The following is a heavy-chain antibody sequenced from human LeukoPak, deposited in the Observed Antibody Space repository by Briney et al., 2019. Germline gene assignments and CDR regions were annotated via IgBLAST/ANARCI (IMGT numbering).Heavy chain of an antibody. J-gene: IGHJ4*02. CDR3: ATLRGSSSAVFDY. Sequence: SETLSHTCTVSSGSISSDYWSWIRQHPGEGLEWIGYIHYSGATNYSPSLSSRVTISIETSKNQFSLNLRSVTAADTAVYYCATLRGSSSAVFDYWGQGTLVTVSS. CDR2: IHYSGAT. V-gene: IGHV4-59*08. CDR1: SGSISSDY. D-gene: IGHD2-2*01.